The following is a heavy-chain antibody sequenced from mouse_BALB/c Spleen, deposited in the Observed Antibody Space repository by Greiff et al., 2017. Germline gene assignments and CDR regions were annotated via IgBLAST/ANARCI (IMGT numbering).Heavy chain of an antibody. CDR2: IYPGGGYT. D-gene: IGHD1-1*01. V-gene: IGHV1-63*02. J-gene: IGHJ4*01. CDR1: GYTFTNYW. Sequence: VQRVESGAELVRPGTSVKISCKASGYTFTNYWLGWVKQRPGHGLEWIGDIYPGGGYTNYNEKFKGKATLTADTSSSTAYMQLSSLTSEDSAVYFCARDLITTVVADAMDYWGQGTSVTVSS. CDR3: ARDLITTVVADAMDY.